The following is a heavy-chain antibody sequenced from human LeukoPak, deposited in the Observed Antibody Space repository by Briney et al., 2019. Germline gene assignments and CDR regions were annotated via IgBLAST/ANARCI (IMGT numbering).Heavy chain of an antibody. CDR3: ARAYYCSGGSCYSGNYYYYGMDV. CDR2: INTNTGNP. D-gene: IGHD2-15*01. V-gene: IGHV7-4-1*02. J-gene: IGHJ6*02. CDR1: GYTFTSYA. Sequence: ASVKVSCKASGYTFTSYAMNWVRQAPGQGLEWMGWINTNTGNPTYAQGFTGRFVFSLDTSVSTAYLQISSLKAEDTAVYYCARAYYCSGGSCYSGNYYYYGMDVWGQGTTVTVSS.